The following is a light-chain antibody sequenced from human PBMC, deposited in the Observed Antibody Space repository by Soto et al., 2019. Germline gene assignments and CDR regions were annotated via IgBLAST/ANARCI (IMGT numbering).Light chain of an antibody. V-gene: IGKV1-39*01. CDR2: AAS. CDR1: EKIHNY. J-gene: IGKJ2*01. CDR3: QQSFRTPQAHT. Sequence: DIEMTQSPSSLLASLGDRVTITCRASEKIHNYLNWYHQKPGKAPKLLIYAASKLQTGVPSRFIGRGFGTEFTLTVTTLQPDDFGTYYCQQSFRTPQAHTFGQGTNLEI.